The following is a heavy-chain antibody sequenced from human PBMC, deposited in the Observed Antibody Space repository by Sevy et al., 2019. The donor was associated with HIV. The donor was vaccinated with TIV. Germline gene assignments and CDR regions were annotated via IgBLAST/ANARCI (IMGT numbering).Heavy chain of an antibody. V-gene: IGHV3-9*01. CDR1: GFAFDDYA. D-gene: IGHD2-21*01. CDR2: ISWNSATI. CDR3: AKELGGIETCDYYSYFGMDV. J-gene: IGHJ6*02. Sequence: GGSLRLSCAASGFAFDDYAMHWVRQVPGKGLEWVSGISWNSATIGYADSVKGRFIISRDNAKNSLVLQMNSLRAEDTALYYCAKELGGIETCDYYSYFGMDVWGQGTTVTVSS.